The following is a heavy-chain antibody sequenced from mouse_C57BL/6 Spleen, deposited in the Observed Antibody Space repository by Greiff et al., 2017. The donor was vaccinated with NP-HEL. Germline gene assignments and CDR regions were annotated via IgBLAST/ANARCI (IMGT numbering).Heavy chain of an antibody. V-gene: IGHV5-17*01. CDR3: ASGGNYPFAY. J-gene: IGHJ3*01. CDR2: ISSGSSTI. Sequence: EVKVVESGGGLVKPGGSLKLSCAASGFTFSDYGMHWVRQAPEKGLEWVAYISSGSSTIYYADTVKGRFTISRDNAKNTLFLQMTSLRSEDTAMYYCASGGNYPFAYWGQGTLVTVSA. CDR1: GFTFSDYG. D-gene: IGHD2-1*01.